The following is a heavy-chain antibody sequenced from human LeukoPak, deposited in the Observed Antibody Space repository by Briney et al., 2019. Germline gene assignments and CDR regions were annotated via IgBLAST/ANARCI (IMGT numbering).Heavy chain of an antibody. V-gene: IGHV3-20*04. Sequence: GGSLRLSCTASGFKFDDYGMTWVRQAPGKGLEWVSDINWNGDSRGYAHSVRGRFTIYRDNSKNSLYLQMNSLRAEDTAVYYCARVIGPGVEFDPWGQGTLVTVSS. J-gene: IGHJ5*02. CDR2: INWNGDSR. D-gene: IGHD3-16*02. CDR1: GFKFDDYG. CDR3: ARVIGPGVEFDP.